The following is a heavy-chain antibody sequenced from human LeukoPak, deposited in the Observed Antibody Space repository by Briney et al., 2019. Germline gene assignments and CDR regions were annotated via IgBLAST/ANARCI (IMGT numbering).Heavy chain of an antibody. V-gene: IGHV1-46*01. D-gene: IGHD3-3*02. J-gene: IGHJ4*02. CDR3: ARFSTYPRY. CDR1: GYSITTYY. CDR2: INPSGGST. Sequence: ASVKVSCKASGYSITTYYIHWVRQAPGQGLEWMGKINPSGGSTNYAQKFQGRVIMTRDTPTSTVYMELSSLRSEDTAFYCCARFSTYPRYWGQGTLVTVSS.